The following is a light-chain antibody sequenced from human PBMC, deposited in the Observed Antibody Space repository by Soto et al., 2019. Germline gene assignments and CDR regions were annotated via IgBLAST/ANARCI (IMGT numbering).Light chain of an antibody. V-gene: IGKV3-15*01. CDR1: ENVDTN. Sequence: VLTQSPGTLYFSPGERSTLSCRASENVDTNLAWYQHKPGQAPRLLIYGASTRAAGVPARFSGSGSGTEFTLTISSLESEDVAVYYCQQCHKWPRITFGPGTRLEIK. CDR2: GAS. CDR3: QQCHKWPRIT. J-gene: IGKJ5*01.